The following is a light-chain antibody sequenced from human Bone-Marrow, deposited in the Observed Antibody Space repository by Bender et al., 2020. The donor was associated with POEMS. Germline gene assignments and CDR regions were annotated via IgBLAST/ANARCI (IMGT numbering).Light chain of an antibody. V-gene: IGLV2-14*02. J-gene: IGLJ1*01. CDR3: NAYTSSTPYV. Sequence: QSVLTQPASVSGSPGQSITISCTGTSSDVGSYNFVSWYQHHPGKAPKVIIYEGSQRPSGVSNRFSGSKSGNTASLTISGLQAEDEADYYCNAYTSSTPYVFGTGTKVTVL. CDR1: SSDVGSYNF. CDR2: EGS.